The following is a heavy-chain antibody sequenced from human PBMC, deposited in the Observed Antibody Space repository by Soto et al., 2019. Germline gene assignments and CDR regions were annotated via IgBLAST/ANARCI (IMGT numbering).Heavy chain of an antibody. D-gene: IGHD1-26*01. J-gene: IGHJ4*02. V-gene: IGHV1-18*01. CDR1: GYTFTSYG. CDR3: ARDAIGSYGPYYFDY. CDR2: ISAYNGNT. Sequence: ASVKVSCKASGYTFTSYGISWVRQAPGQGLEWMGWISAYNGNTNYAQKLQGRVTMTTDTSTSTAYMGLRSLRSDDTAVYYCARDAIGSYGPYYFDYWGQGTLVTVSS.